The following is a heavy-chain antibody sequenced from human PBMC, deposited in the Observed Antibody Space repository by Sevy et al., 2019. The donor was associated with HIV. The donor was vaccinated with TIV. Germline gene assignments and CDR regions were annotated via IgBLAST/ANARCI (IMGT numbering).Heavy chain of an antibody. J-gene: IGHJ6*02. D-gene: IGHD2-15*01. CDR1: GFSVSSNY. CDR2: IYSDGRT. V-gene: IGHV3-53*01. CDR3: TREDIVLGEDNYYGMDV. Sequence: GGSLRLSCVVSGFSVSSNYMSWVRQAPGKGLEWVSNIYSDGRTYYADSVRGRFTISRDTSKNTAYLEMKRLRAEDTAVYDCTREDIVLGEDNYYGMDVWGQRTTVTVSS.